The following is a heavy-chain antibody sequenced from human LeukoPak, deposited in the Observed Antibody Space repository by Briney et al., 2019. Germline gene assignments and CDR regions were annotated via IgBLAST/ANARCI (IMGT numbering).Heavy chain of an antibody. D-gene: IGHD6-19*01. J-gene: IGHJ4*02. Sequence: PGGSLRLSCAASGFTLSTYWMTWVRQAPGKGLEWVANIKQDGSEKYYVDSVKGRFTISRDNAKKLLYLQMNSLRVKDTAVYYCARDRGSSGRLGRFDNWGQGTLVTVSP. CDR3: ARDRGSSGRLGRFDN. CDR2: IKQDGSEK. V-gene: IGHV3-7*01. CDR1: GFTLSTYW.